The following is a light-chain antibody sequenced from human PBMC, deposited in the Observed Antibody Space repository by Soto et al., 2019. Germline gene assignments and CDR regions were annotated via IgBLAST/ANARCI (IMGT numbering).Light chain of an antibody. V-gene: IGLV2-23*01. CDR3: CSYAHSDTHDYV. J-gene: IGLJ1*01. CDR1: SREVGSYKF. Sequence: QSVLTQPASVSGSPGQSITISCTGISREVGSYKFVSWYQHHPGKAPKLMIFEGDKRPSGVSDRFSASKSGTTASLTISGLQPEDEADYYCCSYAHSDTHDYVFGNGTKVTVL. CDR2: EGD.